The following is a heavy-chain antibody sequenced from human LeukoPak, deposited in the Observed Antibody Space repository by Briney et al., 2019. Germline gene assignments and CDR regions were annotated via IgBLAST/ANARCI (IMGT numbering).Heavy chain of an antibody. J-gene: IGHJ4*02. CDR1: GGSFSGYY. CDR3: ARGGTLRTFDH. D-gene: IGHD1-1*01. CDR2: INHSGST. Sequence: TSETLSLTCAVYGGSFSGYYWSWIRQPPGKGLEWIGEINHSGSTNYNPSLKSRVTISVDTSKNQFSLKLSSVTAADTAVYHCARGGTLRTFDHWGQGTLVTVSS. V-gene: IGHV4-34*01.